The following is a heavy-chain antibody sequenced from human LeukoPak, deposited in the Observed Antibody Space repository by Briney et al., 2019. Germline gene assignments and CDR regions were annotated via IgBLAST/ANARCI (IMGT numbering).Heavy chain of an antibody. CDR3: AREGGPGFDY. D-gene: IGHD3-16*01. V-gene: IGHV3-7*01. CDR1: GFTFRSHW. Sequence: GGSLRLSCAASGFTFRSHWMTWVRQAPGKGLQWVANIKEDGSEKYYVGSVRGRFTISRDNAKNSLYLQMNSLRAEDTALYYCAREGGPGFDYWGQGTLVIVSS. CDR2: IKEDGSEK. J-gene: IGHJ4*02.